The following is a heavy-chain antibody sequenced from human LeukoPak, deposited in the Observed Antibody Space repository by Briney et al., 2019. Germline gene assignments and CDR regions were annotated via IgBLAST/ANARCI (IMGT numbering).Heavy chain of an antibody. J-gene: IGHJ4*02. D-gene: IGHD2-21*02. Sequence: PGGSLRLSCAASGFTFSSYAMSWVRQAPGKGLEWVSSISGGGSNTYYADSVKGRFTISRDNSKNTVYLQLNSLRAEDTAVYYCATSPGRYCGGDCYFDSWGQGSLVTVSS. V-gene: IGHV3-23*01. CDR2: ISGGGSNT. CDR1: GFTFSSYA. CDR3: ATSPGRYCGGDCYFDS.